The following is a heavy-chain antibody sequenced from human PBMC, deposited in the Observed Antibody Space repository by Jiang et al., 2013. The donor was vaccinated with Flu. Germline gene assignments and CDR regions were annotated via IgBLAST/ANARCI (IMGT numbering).Heavy chain of an antibody. J-gene: IGHJ3*02. CDR3: AARDFTPYIVNAFDI. CDR1: GYSFTSYW. V-gene: IGHV5-10-1*01. CDR2: IDPSDSYT. Sequence: GAEVKKPGESLRISCKGSGYSFTSYWISWVRQMPGKGLEWMGRIDPSDSYTNYSPSFQGHVTISADKSISTAYLQWSSLKASDTAMYYCAARDFTPYIVNAFDIWGQGTMVTVSS. D-gene: IGHD2-21*02.